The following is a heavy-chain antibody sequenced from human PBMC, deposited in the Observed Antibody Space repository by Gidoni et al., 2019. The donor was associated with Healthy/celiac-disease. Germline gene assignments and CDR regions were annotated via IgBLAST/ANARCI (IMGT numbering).Heavy chain of an antibody. D-gene: IGHD3-10*01. CDR3: ARDLGGSAWFDP. J-gene: IGHJ5*02. CDR2: LIPILGIA. CDR1: GGTFSSST. Sequence: QVQLVQSGAEVKKPGSSVKVSCKASGGTFSSSTISWVRQAPGQGLEWMGRLIPILGIANYAQKFQGRVTITADKSTSTAYMELSSLRSEDTAVYYCARDLGGSAWFDPWGQGTLVTVSS. V-gene: IGHV1-69*08.